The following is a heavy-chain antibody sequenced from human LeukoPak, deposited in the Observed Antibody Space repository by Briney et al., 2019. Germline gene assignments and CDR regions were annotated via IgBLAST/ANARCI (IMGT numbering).Heavy chain of an antibody. Sequence: GGSLRLSCAASGFTFSSYGMHLVRQAPGKGLEWVAFIRYDGSNKYYADSVKGRFTISRDNSKNTLYLQMNRLGAEDTAVYYCAKDPRYGSGSYYYYFDYWGQGTLVTVSS. V-gene: IGHV3-30*02. CDR3: AKDPRYGSGSYYYYFDY. CDR2: IRYDGSNK. CDR1: GFTFSSYG. J-gene: IGHJ4*02. D-gene: IGHD3-10*01.